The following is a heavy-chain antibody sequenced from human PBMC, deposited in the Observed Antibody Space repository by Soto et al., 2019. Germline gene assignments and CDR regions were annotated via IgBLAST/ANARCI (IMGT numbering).Heavy chain of an antibody. CDR2: IYFTGST. Sequence: PSETLSLTCTVSGGAVSSGTYYWSWIRQPPGKGLEWIGHIYFTGSTNYNPSLKSRVTMSLDTSRNQFSLKLRSVTAADTAVYYCTRGPPRVQWFDPWGLGTLVTVSS. CDR1: GGAVSSGTYY. V-gene: IGHV4-61*01. J-gene: IGHJ5*02. CDR3: TRGPPRVQWFDP.